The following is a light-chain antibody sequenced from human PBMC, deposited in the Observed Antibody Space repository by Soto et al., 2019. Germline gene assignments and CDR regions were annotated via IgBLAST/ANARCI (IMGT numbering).Light chain of an antibody. CDR2: TAS. CDR3: DKYNHAPT. V-gene: IGKV1-27*01. CDR1: QGISNY. Sequence: DIQMTQSPSSLSASVGDRVTITCRASQGISNYLAWYQQKPGKVPALLIYTASTLQSGVPSRFIGSGFGTEISLPITGLHPEEMAADYCDKYNHAPTFGGGTKVVI. J-gene: IGKJ4*01.